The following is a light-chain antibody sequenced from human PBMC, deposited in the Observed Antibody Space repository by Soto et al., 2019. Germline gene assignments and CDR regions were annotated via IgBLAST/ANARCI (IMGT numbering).Light chain of an antibody. J-gene: IGLJ1*01. CDR3: AAWDDSLNGSYV. CDR2: SNN. V-gene: IGLV1-44*01. CDR1: SSNIGSKT. Sequence: VLTQPPSASGTPGQRVTISCSGSSSNIGSKTVNWYQQVPGTAPKLLIYSNNHRPSGVPDRFSGSKSGTSASLAISGLQSEDEADYYCAAWDDSLNGSYVFGTGTKVTVL.